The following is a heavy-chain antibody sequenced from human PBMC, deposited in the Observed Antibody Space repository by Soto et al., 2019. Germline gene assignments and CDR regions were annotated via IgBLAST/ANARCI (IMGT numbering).Heavy chain of an antibody. CDR3: AKDAAILVVTDTYFDF. J-gene: IGHJ4*02. V-gene: IGHV3-23*01. Sequence: GGSLRLSCAGSGFTFSTYAMSWVRQAPGKGLEWVSSISGSGDNTYYADSVKGQFTISRDNSKNTLYLQMNSLRAGDTAVYYCAKDAAILVVTDTYFDFWGQGTLVTVSS. CDR2: ISGSGDNT. D-gene: IGHD2-21*02. CDR1: GFTFSTYA.